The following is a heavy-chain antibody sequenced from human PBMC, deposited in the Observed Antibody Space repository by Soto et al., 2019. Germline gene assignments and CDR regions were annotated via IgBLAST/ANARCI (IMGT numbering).Heavy chain of an antibody. Sequence: ASVKVSCKASGYTFTSYYMHWVRQAPGLGLEWMGIINPSGGSTSYAQKFQGRVTMTRDTSTSTVYMELSSLRSEDTAVYYCARDPYCSSTSCYIGVTGFDPWGQGTLVTVSS. J-gene: IGHJ5*02. CDR1: GYTFTSYY. D-gene: IGHD2-2*02. CDR2: INPSGGST. CDR3: ARDPYCSSTSCYIGVTGFDP. V-gene: IGHV1-46*01.